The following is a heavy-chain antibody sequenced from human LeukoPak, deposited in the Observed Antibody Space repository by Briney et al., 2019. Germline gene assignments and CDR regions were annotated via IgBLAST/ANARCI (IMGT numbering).Heavy chain of an antibody. J-gene: IGHJ5*02. V-gene: IGHV4-34*01. CDR3: VYGDYGVWFDP. CDR1: GGSFSGYY. D-gene: IGHD4-17*01. Sequence: SETLSLTCAVYGGSFSGYYWSWIRQPPGKGLEWIGEINHSGSTNYNPSLKSRVTISVDTSKNQFSLKLSSVTAADTAVYYCVYGDYGVWFDPWGQGTLVTVSS. CDR2: INHSGST.